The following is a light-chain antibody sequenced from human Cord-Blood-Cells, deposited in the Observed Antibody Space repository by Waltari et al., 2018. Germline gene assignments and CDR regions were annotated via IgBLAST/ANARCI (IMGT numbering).Light chain of an antibody. CDR2: WAS. V-gene: IGKV4-1*01. Sequence: DIVMTQSPASLPVYLGEWATLNCQASQSVLYSTNNKNYLDWYQQKPGKPPKLLIYWASTRESGVPDRFSGSGSGTDFTLTISSLQAEDVAVYYCQQYYSTPFTFGPGTKVDIK. J-gene: IGKJ3*01. CDR1: QSVLYSTNNKNY. CDR3: QQYYSTPFT.